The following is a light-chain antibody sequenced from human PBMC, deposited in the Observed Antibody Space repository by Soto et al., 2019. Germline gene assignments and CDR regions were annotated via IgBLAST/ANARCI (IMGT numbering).Light chain of an antibody. CDR1: QSINTW. J-gene: IGKJ2*01. V-gene: IGKV1-5*03. CDR2: DAS. Sequence: DIQMTQSPSPLSASVGDRVTITCRASQSINTWLAWYQQKPGKAPKLLIYDASGLESGVPSRFSGSGSGTEFTLTISGLQPDDFATYYCQQYSSLVTFGQGTKLDIK. CDR3: QQYSSLVT.